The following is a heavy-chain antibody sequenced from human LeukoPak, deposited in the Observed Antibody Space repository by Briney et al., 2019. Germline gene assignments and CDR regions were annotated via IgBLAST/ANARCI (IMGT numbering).Heavy chain of an antibody. V-gene: IGHV4-34*01. J-gene: IGHJ4*02. CDR2: INHSGYT. CDR3: TRMTRGHDY. D-gene: IGHD4-11*01. Sequence: SETLSLTCAVSGVSFDDYYWSWVRQTPGKGLEWIGEINHSGYTNDSPSLKSRVTLSIDTSRKQFSLNLRSVTVADAGIYYCTRMTRGHDYWGQGTLVTVSS. CDR1: GVSFDDYY.